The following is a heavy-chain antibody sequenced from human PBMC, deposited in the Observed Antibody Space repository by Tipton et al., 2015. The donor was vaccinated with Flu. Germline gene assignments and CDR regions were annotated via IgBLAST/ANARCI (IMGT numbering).Heavy chain of an antibody. CDR3: ARPGVAEYYFDY. CDR2: IYDRGST. D-gene: IGHD1-14*01. J-gene: IGHJ4*02. CDR1: GGSISSTNW. Sequence: TLSLTCAVSGGSISSTNWWSWVRQPPGKGLEWIGEIYDRGSTNYNPSLKSRVTISVDKSKNQFSLKLSSVTAADTAVHYCARPGVAEYYFDYWGQGTLVTVSS. V-gene: IGHV4-4*02.